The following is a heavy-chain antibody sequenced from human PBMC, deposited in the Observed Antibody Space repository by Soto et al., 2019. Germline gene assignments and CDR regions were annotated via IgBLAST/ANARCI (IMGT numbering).Heavy chain of an antibody. CDR1: GFSLSTSGVG. CDR3: AHTVCSGVTCYSSWFDP. J-gene: IGHJ5*02. CDR2: IYWDDDK. V-gene: IGHV2-5*02. D-gene: IGHD2-15*01. Sequence: SGPTLVNPTQTLTLTCTFSGFSLSTSGVGVGWIRQPPGKALEWLALIYWDDDKRYSPSLKSRLTITKDTSKNQVVLTMTNMDPVDTATYYCAHTVCSGVTCYSSWFDPWGQGALVTVSS.